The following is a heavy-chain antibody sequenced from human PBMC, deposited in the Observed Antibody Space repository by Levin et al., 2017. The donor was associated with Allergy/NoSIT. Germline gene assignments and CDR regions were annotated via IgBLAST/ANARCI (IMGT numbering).Heavy chain of an antibody. CDR3: ARDQGERYYYDTRRLEMDV. Sequence: LSLTCAASGFTFSDYYMSWIRQAPGKGLEWVSYISSSGSTIYYADSVKGRFTISRDNAKNSLYLQMNSLRAEDTTVYYCARDQGERYYYDTRRLEMDVWGQGTTVTVSS. V-gene: IGHV3-11*01. CDR2: ISSSGSTI. J-gene: IGHJ6*02. CDR1: GFTFSDYY. D-gene: IGHD3-22*01.